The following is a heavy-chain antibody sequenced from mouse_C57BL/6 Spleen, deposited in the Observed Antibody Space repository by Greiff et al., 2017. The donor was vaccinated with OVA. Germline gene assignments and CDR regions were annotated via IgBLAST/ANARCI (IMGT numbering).Heavy chain of an antibody. J-gene: IGHJ1*03. CDR3: ARGDYGYFDV. CDR2: IWSGGST. Sequence: VKLVESGPGLVQPSQSLSITCTVSGFSLTSYGVHWVRQSPGKGLEWLGVIWSGGSTDYNAAFISRLSISKDNSKSQVFFKMNSLQADDTAIYYCARGDYGYFDVWGTGTTVTVSS. V-gene: IGHV2-2*01. CDR1: GFSLTSYG.